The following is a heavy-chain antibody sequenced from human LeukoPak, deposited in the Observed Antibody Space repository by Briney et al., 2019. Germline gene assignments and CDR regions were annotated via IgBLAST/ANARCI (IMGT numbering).Heavy chain of an antibody. J-gene: IGHJ6*02. CDR1: GFTFSSYS. D-gene: IGHD2-8*01. CDR3: ARDRRVPLVLMHYYYGMDV. Sequence: GGSLRLSCAASGFTFSSYSMNWVRQAPGKGLEWVSSISSSSSYIYYADSVKGRFTISRDNAKNSLYLQMNSLRAEDTAVYYCARDRRVPLVLMHYYYGMDVWGQGTTVTVSS. CDR2: ISSSSSYI. V-gene: IGHV3-21*01.